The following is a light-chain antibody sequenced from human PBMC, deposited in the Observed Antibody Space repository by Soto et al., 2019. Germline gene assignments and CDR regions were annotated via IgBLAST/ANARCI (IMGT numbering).Light chain of an antibody. Sequence: EIVMTQSPATLSVSPGERATLSCRASQSVSSNLAWFQQKPGQAPRLLIYGASTRATSIPDRFSGSGSGTEFTRTISSLQSEDFAVYYCQQYNNWAPPLTFGGGTKVEIK. CDR1: QSVSSN. J-gene: IGKJ4*01. V-gene: IGKV3-15*01. CDR2: GAS. CDR3: QQYNNWAPPLT.